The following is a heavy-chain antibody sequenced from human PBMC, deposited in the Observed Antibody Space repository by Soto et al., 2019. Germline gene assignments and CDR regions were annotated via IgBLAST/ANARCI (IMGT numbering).Heavy chain of an antibody. J-gene: IGHJ4*02. Sequence: ETLSLTSPLSSTSISIYYWSWIRQPPGKGLEWIANIHYSGTTNYNPSLASRVTLSVDKSKNHFSLKMISVTAADRAKKVFENYNWYAVDHWGRGDLVT. D-gene: IGHD1-20*01. CDR3: ENYNWYAVDH. V-gene: IGHV4-59*01. CDR2: IHYSGTT. CDR1: STSISIYY.